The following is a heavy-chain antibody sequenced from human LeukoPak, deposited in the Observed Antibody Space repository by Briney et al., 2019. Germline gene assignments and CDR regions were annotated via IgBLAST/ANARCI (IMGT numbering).Heavy chain of an antibody. V-gene: IGHV4-34*01. D-gene: IGHD3-10*01. J-gene: IGHJ4*02. CDR3: ARGYYYGSGSYPYY. CDR2: INHSGST. CDR1: GGSFSGYY. Sequence: SETLSLTCAVYGGSFSGYYWSWIRQPPGKGLEWIGEINHSGSTNYNPSLKSRVTMSVDTSKNQFSLKLSSVTAADTAVYYCARGYYYGSGSYPYYWGQGTLVTVSS.